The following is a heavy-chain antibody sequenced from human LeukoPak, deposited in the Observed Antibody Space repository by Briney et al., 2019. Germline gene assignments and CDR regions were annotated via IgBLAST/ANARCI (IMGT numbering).Heavy chain of an antibody. CDR1: GYTFTGYY. Sequence: ASVKASCKASGYTFTGYYMHWVRQAPGQGLEWMGWINPNSGGTDYAQKFQGRVTMTRDTSISTAYMEVSRLRSDDTAVYYCARDYYDSSGNSRFDPWGQGTMVTVSS. CDR3: ARDYYDSSGNSRFDP. V-gene: IGHV1-2*02. J-gene: IGHJ5*02. CDR2: INPNSGGT. D-gene: IGHD3-22*01.